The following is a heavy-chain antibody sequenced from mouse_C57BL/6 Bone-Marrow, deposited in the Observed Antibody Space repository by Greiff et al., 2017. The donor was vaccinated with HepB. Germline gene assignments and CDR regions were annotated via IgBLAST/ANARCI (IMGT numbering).Heavy chain of an antibody. CDR1: GYTFTTYP. Sequence: VNVVESGAELVKPGASVKMSCKASGYTFTTYPIEWMKQNHGKSLEWIGNFHPYNDDTKYNEKFKGKATLTVEKSSSTVYLELSRLTSDDSAVYYCAGLTTVVAYYAMDYWGQGTSVTVSS. V-gene: IGHV1-47*01. CDR2: FHPYNDDT. CDR3: AGLTTVVAYYAMDY. D-gene: IGHD1-1*01. J-gene: IGHJ4*01.